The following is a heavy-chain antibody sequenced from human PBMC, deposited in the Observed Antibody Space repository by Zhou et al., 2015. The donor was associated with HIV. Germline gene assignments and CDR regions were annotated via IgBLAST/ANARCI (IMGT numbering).Heavy chain of an antibody. CDR1: GYTFTSYG. V-gene: IGHV1-18*01. J-gene: IGHJ4*02. Sequence: HVQLVQSGAEVKKPGASVKVSCKASGYTFTSYGISWVRQAPGQGLEWMGWISAFNGNIKYAQKFQGRVTMTTETSTSTAYMDLRSLRSDDTAVYYCARDGPYYNILTGYLSFDYWGQGTLVTVSS. CDR3: ARDGPYYNILTGYLSFDY. CDR2: ISAFNGNI. D-gene: IGHD3-9*01.